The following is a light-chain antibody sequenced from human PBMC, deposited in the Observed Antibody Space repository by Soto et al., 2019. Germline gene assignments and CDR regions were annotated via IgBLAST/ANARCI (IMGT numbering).Light chain of an antibody. V-gene: IGKV3-20*01. CDR3: QHYGTSPH. CDR2: DAS. J-gene: IGKJ4*01. Sequence: EIVLTQSPGTLSLSPGERATLSCRASQTVSSTYLAWYQQKRGQPPRLLIYDASSRATGIPDRFSGSGSGTDFTLTISRLEPEDFAVYYCQHYGTSPHFGGGTKVEIK. CDR1: QTVSSTY.